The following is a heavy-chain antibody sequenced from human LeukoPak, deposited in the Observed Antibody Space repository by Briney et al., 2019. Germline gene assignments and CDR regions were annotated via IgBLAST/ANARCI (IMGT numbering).Heavy chain of an antibody. CDR2: INQDGSAQ. CDR1: GSTSGTSW. V-gene: IGHV3-7*01. CDR3: ARSAR. Sequence: GGSLRLSFAASGSTSGTSWMSWVRRAPGKGLEWVANINQDGSAQYYVDSVKGRLTISRDNAKSSLYLQMNSLRAEDTAVYYCARSARWGQGTLVTVSS. J-gene: IGHJ4*02.